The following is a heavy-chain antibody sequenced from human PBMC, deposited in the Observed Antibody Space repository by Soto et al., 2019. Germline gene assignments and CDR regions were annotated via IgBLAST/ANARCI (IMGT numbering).Heavy chain of an antibody. D-gene: IGHD2-15*01. CDR3: ATARPYCSGGSCYPNWFDP. V-gene: IGHV1-24*01. J-gene: IGHJ5*02. CDR2: FDPEGGET. CDR1: GYTLTELS. Sequence: ASVKVSCKVSGYTLTELSMHWVRQAPGKGLEWMGGFDPEGGETIYAQKFQGRVTMTEDTSTDTAYMELSSLRSEDTAVYYCATARPYCSGGSCYPNWFDPWGQGTLVTSPQ.